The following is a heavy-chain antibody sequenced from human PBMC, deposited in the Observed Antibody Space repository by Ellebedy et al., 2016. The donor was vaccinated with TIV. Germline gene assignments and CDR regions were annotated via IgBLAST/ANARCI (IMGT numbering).Heavy chain of an antibody. CDR1: GYTFTSYD. CDR3: ARVEGHCSSTSCYGMDV. CDR2: INPNSGGT. V-gene: IGHV1-2*02. J-gene: IGHJ6*02. D-gene: IGHD2-2*01. Sequence: ASVKVSCKASGYTFTSYDINWVRQAPGQGLEWMGWINPNSGGTNYAQKFQGRVTMTRDTSISTAYMELSRLRSDDTAVYYCARVEGHCSSTSCYGMDVWGQGTTVTVSS.